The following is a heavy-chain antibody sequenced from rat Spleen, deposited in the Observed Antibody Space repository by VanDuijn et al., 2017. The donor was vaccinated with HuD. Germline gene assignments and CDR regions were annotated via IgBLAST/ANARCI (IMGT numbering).Heavy chain of an antibody. CDR2: ISYGDSYGHSST. Sequence: EVQLVESGGGLVQPGSPLKLSCAASGFTFSSNWLNWIRQAPGKGLEWVATISYGDSYGHSSTYYRDSVKGRFTISRDNAKSTLYLQMDSLRSEDMATYYCARQNWEREYYFDYWGQGVMVTVSS. D-gene: IGHD5-1*01. CDR3: ARQNWEREYYFDY. V-gene: IGHV5-29*01. CDR1: GFTFSSNW. J-gene: IGHJ2*01.